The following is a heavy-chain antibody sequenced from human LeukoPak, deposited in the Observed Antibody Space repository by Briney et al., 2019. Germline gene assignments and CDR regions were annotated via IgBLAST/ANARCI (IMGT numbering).Heavy chain of an antibody. D-gene: IGHD6-19*01. V-gene: IGHV3-21*01. CDR3: ARAPGYSSGWGSQPEINMDV. Sequence: WETLTLTCAVSGCSFSSYGMNWVRQAPGKGLEWVSAISGSGSSTYYADPVKGRFTISRDNAEKSLYLQMNSLRADATAADYFARAPGYSSGWGSQPEINMDVWGKATTVTAPS. CDR1: GCSFSSYG. CDR2: ISGSGSST. J-gene: IGHJ6*03.